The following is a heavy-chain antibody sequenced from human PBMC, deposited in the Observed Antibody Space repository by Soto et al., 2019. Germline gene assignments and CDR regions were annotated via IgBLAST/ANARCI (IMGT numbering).Heavy chain of an antibody. J-gene: IGHJ4*02. D-gene: IGHD3-22*01. CDR1: GGSISSYY. CDR2: IYYSGST. CDR3: ARDLSGYFDY. V-gene: IGHV4-59*01. Sequence: QVQLQESGPGLVKPSETLSLTCTVSGGSISSYYWSWIRQPPGKGLEWMGYIYYSGSTNYNPSLKSRVTISVDTSKNQFSLKLSSVTAADTAVYYCARDLSGYFDYWGQGTLVTVSS.